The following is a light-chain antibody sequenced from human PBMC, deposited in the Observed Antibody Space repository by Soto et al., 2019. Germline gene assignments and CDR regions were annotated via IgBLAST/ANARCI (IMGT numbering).Light chain of an antibody. Sequence: AIRITQSPSSFSASTGDRVTITCRASQGISSYLAWHQQKPGKAPKLLIYAASTLQSGVPSRFSGSGSGTDFTLTISCLQSEDFATYYCQQYYSYPLTFGGGTKVDIK. CDR1: QGISSY. CDR2: AAS. J-gene: IGKJ4*01. CDR3: QQYYSYPLT. V-gene: IGKV1-8*01.